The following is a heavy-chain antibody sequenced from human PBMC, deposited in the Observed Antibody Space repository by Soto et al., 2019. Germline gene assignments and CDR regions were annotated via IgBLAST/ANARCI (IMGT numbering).Heavy chain of an antibody. J-gene: IGHJ6*02. D-gene: IGHD3-16*01. V-gene: IGHV1-18*01. CDR2: INTYNGNT. Sequence: QVQLVQSGAEVKNPGASVKVSCKASGYTFTRYGIGWARQAPGQGLEWMGWINTYNGNTNYAQNVQGRVTLTTDTSXSTAYMELRRLRSNDTAIYYCAMVDVYVTPSPQDVWGQGTTVIVSS. CDR1: GYTFTRYG. CDR3: AMVDVYVTPSPQDV.